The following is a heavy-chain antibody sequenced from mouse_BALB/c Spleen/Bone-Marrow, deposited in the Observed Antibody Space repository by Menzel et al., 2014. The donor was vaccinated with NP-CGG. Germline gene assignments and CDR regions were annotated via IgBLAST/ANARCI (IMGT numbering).Heavy chain of an antibody. Sequence: EVMLVESGGGLVQPGGSLKLSCVASGFTFSSYGMSWVRRTPDKRLELVATINNNGGSTYYPDSVKGQFTISRDNAKNTLYLQMSSLKSEDTAMYYCARVYGWYFDVWGAGTTVTVS. J-gene: IGHJ1*01. D-gene: IGHD1-1*01. CDR3: ARVYGWYFDV. V-gene: IGHV5-6-3*01. CDR2: INNNGGST. CDR1: GFTFSSYG.